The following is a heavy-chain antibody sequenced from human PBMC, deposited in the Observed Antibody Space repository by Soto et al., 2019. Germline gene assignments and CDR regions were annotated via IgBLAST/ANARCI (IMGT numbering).Heavy chain of an antibody. D-gene: IGHD3-10*01. CDR3: ARDSGYGSGSYYKPINWLDP. Sequence: QVQLVQSGAEVKKPGASVKVSCKASGYTFTSYGISWVRQAPGQGLEWMGWISAYNGNTNYAQKLQGRVTMTTDTSTSTAYMEVRSLRSDVTAVYYCARDSGYGSGSYYKPINWLDPLGQGTLVTVSS. V-gene: IGHV1-18*01. CDR1: GYTFTSYG. CDR2: ISAYNGNT. J-gene: IGHJ5*02.